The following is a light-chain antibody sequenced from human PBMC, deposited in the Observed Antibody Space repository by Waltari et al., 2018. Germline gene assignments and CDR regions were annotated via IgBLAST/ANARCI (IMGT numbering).Light chain of an antibody. V-gene: IGLV2-11*01. J-gene: IGLJ3*02. CDR2: NVI. CDR3: CSYTGKSGVM. CDR1: SSDVGDYDY. Sequence: HSALTQPRSVSGSPGQSVIISCTGTSSDVGDYDYVSWYQRYPGNAPKLIIHNVIKRPSWVPDRFSGSKSGNTASLTISGLQAGDEADYFCCSYTGKSGVMFGGGTKLTVL.